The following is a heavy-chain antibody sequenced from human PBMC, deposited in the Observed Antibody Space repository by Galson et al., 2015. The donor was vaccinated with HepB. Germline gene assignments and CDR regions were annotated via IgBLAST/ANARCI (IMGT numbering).Heavy chain of an antibody. CDR3: TTNHWTGYLGVVDH. CDR2: IKSKTDGGTT. V-gene: IGHV3-15*01. CDR1: GFTFSNAW. J-gene: IGHJ4*02. D-gene: IGHD3/OR15-3a*01. Sequence: SLRLSCAASGFTFSNAWMSWVRQAPGKGLEWVGRIKSKTDGGTTDYAAPVKGRFTISRDDSKNTLYLQMNSLKTEDTAVYYCTTNHWTGYLGVVDHWGQGTLVTVSS.